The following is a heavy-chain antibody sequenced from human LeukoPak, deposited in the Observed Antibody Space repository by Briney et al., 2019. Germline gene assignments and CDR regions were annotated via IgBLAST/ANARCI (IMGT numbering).Heavy chain of an antibody. CDR1: GFTFSSYW. Sequence: GGSLRLSCAASGFTFSSYWMSWVRQAPGKGLEWVANIKQDGSEKQYVDSVKGRFAISRDNAENSLYLQMNSLKDEDTAVYYCGRFTRSGDSVYWGQGTLVTVSS. D-gene: IGHD7-27*01. CDR3: GRFTRSGDSVY. V-gene: IGHV3-7*04. CDR2: IKQDGSEK. J-gene: IGHJ4*02.